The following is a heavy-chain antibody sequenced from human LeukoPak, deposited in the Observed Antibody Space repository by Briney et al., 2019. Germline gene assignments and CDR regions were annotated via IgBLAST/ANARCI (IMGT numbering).Heavy chain of an antibody. V-gene: IGHV3-30*02. D-gene: IGHD5-18*01. CDR2: IRYDGSNK. CDR3: AKDGPKFSYGTGGGSY. Sequence: PGGSLRLSCAASGFTFSSYGMHWVRQAPGKGLEWVAFIRYDGSNKYYADSVKGRFTISRDNSKNTLYLQMNSLRAEDTAGYYCAKDGPKFSYGTGGGSYWGQGTLVTVSS. CDR1: GFTFSSYG. J-gene: IGHJ4*02.